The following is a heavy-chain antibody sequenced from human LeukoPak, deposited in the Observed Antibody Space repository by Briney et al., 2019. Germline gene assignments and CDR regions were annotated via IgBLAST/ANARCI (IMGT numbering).Heavy chain of an antibody. Sequence: PSQTLSLTWTVSGGSISSGGYYWSWIRQHPGKGLEWIGYIYYSGSTYYNPSLKSRVTISVDTSKNQFSLKLSSVTAADTAVYYCARAPGYCSSTSCFYYYYYGMDVWGQGTTVTVSS. V-gene: IGHV4-31*02. J-gene: IGHJ6*02. CDR1: GGSISSGGYY. CDR2: IYYSGST. CDR3: ARAPGYCSSTSCFYYYYYGMDV. D-gene: IGHD2-2*01.